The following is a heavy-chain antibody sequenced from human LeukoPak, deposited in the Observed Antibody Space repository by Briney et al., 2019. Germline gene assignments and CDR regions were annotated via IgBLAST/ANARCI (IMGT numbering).Heavy chain of an antibody. V-gene: IGHV3-53*01. CDR2: IYSGGNT. J-gene: IGHJ4*02. CDR1: GFTFSSYE. D-gene: IGHD4-17*01. Sequence: GGSLRLSCAASGFTFSSYEMNWVRKAQGKGLEWVSFIYSGGNTHYSDSVKGRFTISRDNSKNTLYLQMNSLRADDTAVYYCARRAGEYSHPYDYWGQGTLVTVSS. CDR3: ARRAGEYSHPYDY.